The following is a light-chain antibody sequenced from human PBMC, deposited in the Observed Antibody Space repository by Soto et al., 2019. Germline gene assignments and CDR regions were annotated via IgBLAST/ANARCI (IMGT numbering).Light chain of an antibody. J-gene: IGLJ2*01. Sequence: QSVLTQPASVSGSPGQSITISCTETSSDVGTYNLVSWYQQHPGKAPQVMIYEDNKRPPGVPDRFSGSSSGNTASLAIAGLQSEDEADYHCCSYAGRSTFVVFGGGTKLTVL. CDR3: CSYAGRSTFVV. V-gene: IGLV2-23*02. CDR2: EDN. CDR1: SSDVGTYNL.